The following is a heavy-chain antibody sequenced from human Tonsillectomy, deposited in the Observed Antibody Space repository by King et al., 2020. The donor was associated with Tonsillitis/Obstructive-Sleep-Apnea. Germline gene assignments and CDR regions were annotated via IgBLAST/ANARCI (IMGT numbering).Heavy chain of an antibody. J-gene: IGHJ4*02. D-gene: IGHD6-6*01. CDR3: ARDDTVGQYIDS. CDR1: GYTFTRYY. V-gene: IGHV1-46*01. Sequence: QLVQSGAEVKTPGASVKVSCKASGYTFTRYYIHWVRQARGQGLEWMGIINPSSGVTTYAQKFQGRVSMTTDTSASTVYLHLGSLRSEDTAVYYCARDDTVGQYIDSWGQGTLVTVSS. CDR2: INPSSGVT.